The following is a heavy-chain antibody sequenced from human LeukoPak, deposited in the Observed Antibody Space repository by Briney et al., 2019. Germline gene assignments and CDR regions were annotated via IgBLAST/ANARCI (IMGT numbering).Heavy chain of an antibody. J-gene: IGHJ4*02. CDR2: IYQSGST. V-gene: IGHV4-4*02. Sequence: PSETLSLTCAVSGGSISSSNWWTWVRQPPGKGLEWIGEIYQSGSTYYNASLKSRVTIPTDKSKNQFSLKLSSVTAADTAVYYCATRPVPGPIYWGQGTLVTVSS. D-gene: IGHD6-19*01. CDR1: GGSISSSNW. CDR3: ATRPVPGPIY.